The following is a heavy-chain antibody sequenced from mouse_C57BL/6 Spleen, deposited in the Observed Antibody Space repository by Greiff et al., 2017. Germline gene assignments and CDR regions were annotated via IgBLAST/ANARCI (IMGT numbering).Heavy chain of an antibody. J-gene: IGHJ3*01. D-gene: IGHD2-2*01. CDR2: IDPENGDT. CDR3: TTRLRRAWFAY. CDR1: GFNIKDDY. Sequence: VQLQQSGAELVRPGASVKLSCTASGFNIKDDYMHWVKQRPEQGLEWIGWIDPENGDTEYASKFQGKATITADTSSNTAYLQLSSLTSADTAVYYCTTRLRRAWFAYWGQGTLVTVSA. V-gene: IGHV14-4*01.